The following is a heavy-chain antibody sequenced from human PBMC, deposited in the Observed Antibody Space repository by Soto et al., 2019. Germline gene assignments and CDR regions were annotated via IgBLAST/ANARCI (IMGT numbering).Heavy chain of an antibody. V-gene: IGHV4-59*01. CDR2: IYYSGET. Sequence: QVQLQESGPGLVKPSETLSLTCTVSGDSISRYYWSWIRLSPGKGLEWIGYIYYSGETNHNPSVKSRVTISVDRTKNQFSLKLSSVTAADTAVYYCARDQGGEFLKGSGMDVWGQWTTVTVSS. CDR3: ARDQGGEFLKGSGMDV. D-gene: IGHD3-10*01. CDR1: GDSISRYY. J-gene: IGHJ6*02.